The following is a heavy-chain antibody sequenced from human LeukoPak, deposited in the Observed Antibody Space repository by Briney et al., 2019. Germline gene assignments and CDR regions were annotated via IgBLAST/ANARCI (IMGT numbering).Heavy chain of an antibody. Sequence: SETLSLTCTVSGGSISSYYWSWIRQPPGKGLEWIGYIYYSGSTNYNPSLKSRVTISVDTSKNQFSLRLSSVTAADTAVYSCARGNYYYYYMDVWGKGTTVTVSS. CDR3: ARGNYYYYYMDV. CDR1: GGSISSYY. V-gene: IGHV4-59*01. CDR2: IYYSGST. J-gene: IGHJ6*03.